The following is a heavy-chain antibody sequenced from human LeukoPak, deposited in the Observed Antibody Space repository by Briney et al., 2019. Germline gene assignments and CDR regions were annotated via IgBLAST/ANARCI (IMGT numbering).Heavy chain of an antibody. CDR3: ARDPPTYYDILTGYYKLDY. V-gene: IGHV1-18*01. D-gene: IGHD3-9*01. CDR2: ISAYNGNT. J-gene: IGHJ4*02. Sequence: ASVKVSCKASGGTFSSYAISWVRQAPGQGLEWMGWISAYNGNTNYAQKLQGRVTMTTDTSTSTAYMELRSLRSDDTAVYYCARDPPTYYDILTGYYKLDYWGQGTLVTVSS. CDR1: GGTFSSYA.